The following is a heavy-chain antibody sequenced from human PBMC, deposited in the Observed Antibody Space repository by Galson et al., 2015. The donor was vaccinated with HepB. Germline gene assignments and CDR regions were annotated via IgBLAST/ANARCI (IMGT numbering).Heavy chain of an antibody. CDR2: IYSSGST. V-gene: IGHV4-4*07. Sequence: ETLSLTCSVSGDSISSYSWSWIRQPAGKGLEWIGRIYSSGSTNYNPSLKSRVSMSVDTAKNQFSLKLSSVTAAGTAVYYCARGVVNSGYFVSRKANWFDPWGQGTLVTVSS. CDR1: GDSISSYS. CDR3: ARGVVNSGYFVSRKANWFDP. D-gene: IGHD3-22*01. J-gene: IGHJ5*02.